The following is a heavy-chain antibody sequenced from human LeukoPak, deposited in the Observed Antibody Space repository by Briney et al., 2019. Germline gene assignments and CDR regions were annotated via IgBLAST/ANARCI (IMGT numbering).Heavy chain of an antibody. CDR2: TYYRSKWYN. CDR3: ARGRGHGSNLRSLSFDY. V-gene: IGHV6-1*01. J-gene: IGHJ4*02. Sequence: SQTLSLTCAISGDSVSSNSAVWNWIRQSPSRGLEWLGRTYYRSKWYNDYAASVKSRITINPDTSKNQFSLKLSSVTAADTAVYYCARGRGHGSNLRSLSFDYWGQGTLVTVSS. D-gene: IGHD4-11*01. CDR1: GDSVSSNSAV.